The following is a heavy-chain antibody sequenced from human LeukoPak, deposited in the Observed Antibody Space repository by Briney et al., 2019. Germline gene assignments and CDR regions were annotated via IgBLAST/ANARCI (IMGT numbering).Heavy chain of an antibody. CDR2: INPGDSNS. Sequence: GESLKTSCKGSGYTFTNYWIGWVRQMPGEGLEWRGVINPGDSNSRYSPSFQGQVTMSVDKSISTAYLQWSSLKASDTAMYYCARSYNSAWQLDYWGQGTLVTVSS. J-gene: IGHJ4*02. D-gene: IGHD2/OR15-2a*01. V-gene: IGHV5-51*01. CDR3: ARSYNSAWQLDY. CDR1: GYTFTNYW.